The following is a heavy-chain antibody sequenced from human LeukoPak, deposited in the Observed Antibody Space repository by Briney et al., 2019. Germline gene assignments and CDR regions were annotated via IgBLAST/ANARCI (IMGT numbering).Heavy chain of an antibody. CDR2: IYYSGST. V-gene: IGHV4-39*07. CDR1: GGSISSSSYY. CDR3: AREDGYNSFTRRYWFDP. Sequence: SETLSLTCTVSGGSISSSSYYWGWIRQPPGKGLEWIGSIYYSGSTYYNPSLKSRVTISLDTSKNQFSLKLSSVTAADTAVYYCAREDGYNSFTRRYWFDPWGQGTLVTVSS. J-gene: IGHJ5*02. D-gene: IGHD5-24*01.